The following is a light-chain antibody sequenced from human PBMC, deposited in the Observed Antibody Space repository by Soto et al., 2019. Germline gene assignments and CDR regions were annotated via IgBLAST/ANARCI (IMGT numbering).Light chain of an antibody. V-gene: IGLV2-8*01. Sequence: QSALTQPPSASGSPGQSVTVSCTGSSSDVGAYNYVSWYQQHPGKAPKLIIFEVNKRPSGVPDRFSGAKSGNTASLTVSGLHAEDEADYYCSSFGGSKVFGGGTKLTVL. CDR2: EVN. CDR1: SSDVGAYNY. J-gene: IGLJ2*01. CDR3: SSFGGSKV.